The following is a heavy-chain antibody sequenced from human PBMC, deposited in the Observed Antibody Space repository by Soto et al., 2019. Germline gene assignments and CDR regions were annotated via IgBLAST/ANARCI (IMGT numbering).Heavy chain of an antibody. CDR1: DDSFRGAEYY. Sequence: SETLSLTCTVSDDSFRGAEYYWSWIRQPLGKGPEWIGYTYYNGDTKYNPALRSRVTMSEDASKNQFSLRLSSVTAADTAVYFCARGPAYIDGWRTFDLWGRGILVTVSS. CDR2: TYYNGDT. J-gene: IGHJ4*02. CDR3: ARGPAYIDGWRTFDL. V-gene: IGHV4-61*08. D-gene: IGHD6-19*01.